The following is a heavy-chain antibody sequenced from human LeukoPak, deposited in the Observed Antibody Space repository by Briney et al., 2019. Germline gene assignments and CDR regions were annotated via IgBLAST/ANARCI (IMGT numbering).Heavy chain of an antibody. CDR2: IYYTGST. V-gene: IGHV4-39*01. J-gene: IGHJ4*02. Sequence: PSETLSLTCSVSGASISGGTYYWGWIRQPPGKGLEWIGSIYYTGSTYDNPSLKSRVTISVDTSKNQFSLKLSSVTAADTAGDYGARRGGSGRAFDYWGQGTLVTVSS. D-gene: IGHD1-26*01. CDR1: GASISGGTYY. CDR3: ARRGGSGRAFDY.